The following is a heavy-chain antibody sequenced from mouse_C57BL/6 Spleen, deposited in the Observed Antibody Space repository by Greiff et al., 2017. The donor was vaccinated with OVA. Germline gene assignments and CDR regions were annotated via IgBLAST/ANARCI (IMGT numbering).Heavy chain of an antibody. Sequence: QVQLQQPGAELVMPGASVKLSCKASGYTFTSYWMHWVKQRPGQGLEWIGEIDPSDSYTNYNQKFKGKSTLTVDKSSSTAYMQLSSLTSEDSAVYYCASGTYDYLLDYWGQGTTLTVSS. J-gene: IGHJ2*01. CDR1: GYTFTSYW. CDR3: ASGTYDYLLDY. V-gene: IGHV1-69*01. D-gene: IGHD2-4*01. CDR2: IDPSDSYT.